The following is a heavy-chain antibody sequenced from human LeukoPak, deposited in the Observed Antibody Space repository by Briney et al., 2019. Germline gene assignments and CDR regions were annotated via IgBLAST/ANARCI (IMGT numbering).Heavy chain of an antibody. J-gene: IGHJ4*02. CDR2: IYYSGST. D-gene: IGHD1-26*01. CDR1: GGSISSYY. V-gene: IGHV4-59*08. Sequence: SETLSLTCTVSGGSISSYYWSWIRQPPGKGLEWIGYIYYSGSTNYNPSLKSRVTISVDTSKNEVSLKLSSVTAADTAVYYCAGIVGNIEVFDYWGQGTLVTVSS. CDR3: AGIVGNIEVFDY.